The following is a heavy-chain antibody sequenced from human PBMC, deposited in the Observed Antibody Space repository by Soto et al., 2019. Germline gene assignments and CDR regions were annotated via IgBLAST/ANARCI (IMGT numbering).Heavy chain of an antibody. Sequence: KPSETLSLTCTVSGGSLSSYYWTWIRQSPGKGLEWIGYVYFSGNTNYNTSLKSRVTISIDTSKNQFSLRLASVTAADTAFYYCGSVRPSGYVLSWGQGTLVTVSS. CDR3: GSVRPSGYVLS. CDR1: GGSLSSYY. J-gene: IGHJ5*02. V-gene: IGHV4-59*01. D-gene: IGHD6-25*01. CDR2: VYFSGNT.